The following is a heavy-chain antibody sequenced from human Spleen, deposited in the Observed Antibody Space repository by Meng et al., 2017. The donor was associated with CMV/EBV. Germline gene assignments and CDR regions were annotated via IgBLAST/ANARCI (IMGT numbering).Heavy chain of an antibody. CDR2: IRYDGSSK. CDR1: GFTFNTYG. Sequence: GESLKISCAASGFTFNTYGMHWVRQAPGKGLEWVAFIRYDGSSKDYADSVKGRFTISRDNSNNTLYLQMNSLRAEDTAVYYCAKQGDTAMARIDYWGQGTLVTVSS. D-gene: IGHD5-18*01. J-gene: IGHJ4*02. V-gene: IGHV3-30*02. CDR3: AKQGDTAMARIDY.